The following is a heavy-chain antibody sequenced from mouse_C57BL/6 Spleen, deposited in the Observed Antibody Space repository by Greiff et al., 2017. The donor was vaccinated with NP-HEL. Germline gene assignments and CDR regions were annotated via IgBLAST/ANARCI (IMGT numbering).Heavy chain of an antibody. CDR2: IYPGDGDT. Sequence: QVQLQQSGPELVKPGASVKISCKASGYAFSSSWMNWVKQRPGKGLEWIGRIYPGDGDTNYNGKFKGKATLTADKSSSTAYMQLSSLTSEDSAVYFCARLPHDYGSSYEPYWYFDVWGTGTTVTVSS. V-gene: IGHV1-82*01. CDR3: ARLPHDYGSSYEPYWYFDV. D-gene: IGHD1-1*01. CDR1: GYAFSSSW. J-gene: IGHJ1*03.